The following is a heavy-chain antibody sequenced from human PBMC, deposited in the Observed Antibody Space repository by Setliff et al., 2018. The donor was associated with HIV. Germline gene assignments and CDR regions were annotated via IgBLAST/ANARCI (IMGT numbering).Heavy chain of an antibody. CDR3: AKQMKSMGPYDGFDI. Sequence: GGSLRLSCAGSGFTISDYWMSWVRQAPGKGLEWVANIKQDGRERYNVDSVKGRFTISRDNSKNTLYLQMNTLRAEDTAIYYCAKQMKSMGPYDGFDIWGQGTMVTVSS. CDR2: IKQDGRER. CDR1: GFTISDYW. D-gene: IGHD3-10*01. V-gene: IGHV3-7*03. J-gene: IGHJ3*02.